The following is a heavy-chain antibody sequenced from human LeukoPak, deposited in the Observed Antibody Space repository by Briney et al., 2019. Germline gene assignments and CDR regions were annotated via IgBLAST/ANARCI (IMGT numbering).Heavy chain of an antibody. D-gene: IGHD4-23*01. CDR2: INKDGSDK. CDR3: ARDAGYGGNADY. CDR1: GFTFNMYW. J-gene: IGHJ4*02. V-gene: IGHV3-7*01. Sequence: GGSLRLSCAASGFTFNMYWMTWVRQAPGKGLESVAYINKDGSDKYYVDSVKGRFTVSRDNAKNSLYLQMNSLRAEDTAVYYCARDAGYGGNADYWGQGTLVTVSS.